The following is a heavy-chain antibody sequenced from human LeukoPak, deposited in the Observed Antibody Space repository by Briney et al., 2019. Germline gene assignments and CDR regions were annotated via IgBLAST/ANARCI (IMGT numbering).Heavy chain of an antibody. Sequence: ASVKVSCKASGGTFSSYAISWVRQAPGQGLEWMGGIIPIFGTANYAQKFQGRVTITADESTSTAYMELSSLRSEDTAVYYCARVLPTVATLISNHAFDIWGQGTMVTVSS. D-gene: IGHD4-17*01. V-gene: IGHV1-69*13. CDR2: IIPIFGTA. CDR1: GGTFSSYA. CDR3: ARVLPTVATLISNHAFDI. J-gene: IGHJ3*02.